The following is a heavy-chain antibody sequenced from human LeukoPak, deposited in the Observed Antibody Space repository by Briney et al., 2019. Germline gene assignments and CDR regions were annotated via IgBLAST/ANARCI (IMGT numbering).Heavy chain of an antibody. CDR1: GFTFSSYE. Sequence: PGGSLRLSCAASGFTFSSYEMNWVRQAPGKGLKWVSYIRSSGSTIYYADSVKGRFTISRDNAKNSLYLQMNSLRAEDTAVYYCARDYPEDCGRNSCPSPFDDWGQGALVTVSS. J-gene: IGHJ4*02. D-gene: IGHD2-2*01. CDR2: IRSSGSTI. V-gene: IGHV3-48*03. CDR3: ARDYPEDCGRNSCPSPFDD.